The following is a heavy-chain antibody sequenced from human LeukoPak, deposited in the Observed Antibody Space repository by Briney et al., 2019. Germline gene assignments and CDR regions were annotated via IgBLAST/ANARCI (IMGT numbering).Heavy chain of an antibody. CDR1: GGSISNYY. CDR3: ARGGYGASSGFDY. J-gene: IGHJ4*02. CDR2: VYTSGSP. D-gene: IGHD4-23*01. V-gene: IGHV4-4*07. Sequence: AETLSLTRTVAGGSISNYYWSWIRQPAGKGLEWIGRVYTSGSPNYNPSLESRVTMSVDTSKNQFSLNLSSVTAADTAVYYCARGGYGASSGFDYWGQGTLVTVSS.